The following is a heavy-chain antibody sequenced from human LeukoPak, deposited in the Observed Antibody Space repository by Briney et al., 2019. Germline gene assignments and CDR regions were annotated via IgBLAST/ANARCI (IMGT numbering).Heavy chain of an antibody. CDR2: INHSGST. CDR1: GGSFSGYY. J-gene: IGHJ4*02. Sequence: PSETLSLTCAVYGGSFSGYYWSWIRQPPGKGLEWIGEINHSGSTNYNPSLKSRVTISVDTSKNQFSLKLSSVTAADTAVYYCAREGSVLSSFDYWGQGTLVTVSS. V-gene: IGHV4-34*01. D-gene: IGHD3-10*01. CDR3: AREGSVLSSFDY.